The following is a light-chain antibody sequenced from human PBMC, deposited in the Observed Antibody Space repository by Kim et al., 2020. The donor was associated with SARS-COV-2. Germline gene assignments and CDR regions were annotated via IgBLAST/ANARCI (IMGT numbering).Light chain of an antibody. J-gene: IGKJ2*01. CDR1: QSINNKP. Sequence: PREKAPLSRRAKQSINNKPLAWYQHKPGQAPRLLIYGASSRATGIPDRFSGSGSGTDFTLTISRLEPEDSAVYYCQQYGSSPPYTFGQGTKLEI. CDR3: QQYGSSPPYT. V-gene: IGKV3-20*01. CDR2: GAS.